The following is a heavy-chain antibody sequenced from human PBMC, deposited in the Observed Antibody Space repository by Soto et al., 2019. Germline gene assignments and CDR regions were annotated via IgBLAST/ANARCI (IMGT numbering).Heavy chain of an antibody. CDR3: ARVTGVAEAGPYNWFDP. V-gene: IGHV4-31*02. D-gene: IGHD6-13*01. Sequence: SETLSLTWTVSGGSISSGGYYWSWIRQHPEKGLEWIGYIYYSESTYYNPSLKSRVTISVDTSKNQFSLKLSSVTAADTAVYYCARVTGVAEAGPYNWFDPWGQGTLVTVSS. CDR2: IYYSEST. J-gene: IGHJ5*02. CDR1: GGSISSGGYY.